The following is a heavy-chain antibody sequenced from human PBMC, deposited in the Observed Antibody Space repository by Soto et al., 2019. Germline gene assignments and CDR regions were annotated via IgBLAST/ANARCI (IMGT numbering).Heavy chain of an antibody. CDR1: GFTVSSNY. J-gene: IGHJ4*02. CDR3: ARDLVAGSGSMGH. CDR2: IYSGGST. Sequence: GGSLRLSCAASGFTVSSNYMSWVRQAPGKGLEWVSVIYSGGSTYYADSVKGRFTISRDNSKNTLYLQMNSLRAEDTAVYYCARDLVAGSGSMGHWGQGALVTVSS. D-gene: IGHD3-10*01. V-gene: IGHV3-66*01.